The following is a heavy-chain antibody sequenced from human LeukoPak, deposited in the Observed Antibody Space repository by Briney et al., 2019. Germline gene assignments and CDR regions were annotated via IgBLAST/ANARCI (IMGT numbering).Heavy chain of an antibody. V-gene: IGHV4-34*01. Sequence: PSETLSLTCAVYGGSFSGYYWSWIRQPPGKGLEWIGEINHSGSTNYNPSLKSRVTISVDTSKNQFSLKLSSVTAADTAVYYCARDPQGSGYYFDYWGQGTLVTVSS. CDR2: INHSGST. J-gene: IGHJ4*02. D-gene: IGHD3-3*01. CDR1: GGSFSGYY. CDR3: ARDPQGSGYYFDY.